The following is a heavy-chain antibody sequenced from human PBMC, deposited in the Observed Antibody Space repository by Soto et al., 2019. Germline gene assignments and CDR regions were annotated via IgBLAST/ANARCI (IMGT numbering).Heavy chain of an antibody. CDR3: AKDLYGSETYTCNCGMDI. CDR1: GFTFSRFG. V-gene: IGHV3-30*18. D-gene: IGHD3-10*01. J-gene: IGHJ6*02. Sequence: RLSCAASGFTFSRFGTHWVRQAPGKGLEWVAVISYDGSNRFYADSVKGRFTISRDNSKNTLYLQMNSLRPEDTAVYYCAKDLYGSETYTCNCGMDIWDQGTTVTISS. CDR2: ISYDGSNR.